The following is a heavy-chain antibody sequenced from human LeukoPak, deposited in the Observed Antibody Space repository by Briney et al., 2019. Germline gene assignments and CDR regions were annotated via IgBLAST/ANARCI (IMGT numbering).Heavy chain of an antibody. CDR2: ISGSGGST. CDR1: GFTFSSYA. J-gene: IGHJ6*02. CDR3: ARERPWIAAAAYYYYYGMDV. Sequence: PGGSLRLSCAASGFTFSSYAMSWVRQAPGKGLEWVSAISGSGGSTYYADSVKGRLTISRDNSKNTLYLQMNSLRAEDTAVYYCARERPWIAAAAYYYYYGMDVWGQGTTVTVSS. D-gene: IGHD6-13*01. V-gene: IGHV3-23*01.